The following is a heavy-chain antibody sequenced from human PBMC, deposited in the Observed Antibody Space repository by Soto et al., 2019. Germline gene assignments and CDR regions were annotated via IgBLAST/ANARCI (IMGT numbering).Heavy chain of an antibody. J-gene: IGHJ5*01. CDR1: GDSISTVDYF. CDR3: ARGRYCLTGRCFPNWFDS. V-gene: IGHV4-30-4*08. Sequence: SETLSLTCSVSGDSISTVDYFWAWIRQPPGQALEYIGYIYKSATTYYNPSFESRVAISLDTSKSQFSLNVTSAAAADTAVYFCARGRYCLTGRCFPNWFDSWGQGTLVTVSS. D-gene: IGHD2-15*01. CDR2: IYKSATT.